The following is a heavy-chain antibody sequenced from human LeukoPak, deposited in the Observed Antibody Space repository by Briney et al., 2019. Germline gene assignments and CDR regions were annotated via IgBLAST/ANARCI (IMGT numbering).Heavy chain of an antibody. Sequence: SGPTLVNPTQTLTLSCTFSGFSLSTSGVGVGWIRQPPGKALEWLALIYWNDDKRYSPSLKSRLTITKDTSKNQVVLTMTNMDPVDTATYYCARRKTTIFGVDPWGQGTLVTVSS. CDR1: GFSLSTSGVG. V-gene: IGHV2-5*01. CDR3: ARRKTTIFGVDP. D-gene: IGHD3-3*01. J-gene: IGHJ5*02. CDR2: IYWNDDK.